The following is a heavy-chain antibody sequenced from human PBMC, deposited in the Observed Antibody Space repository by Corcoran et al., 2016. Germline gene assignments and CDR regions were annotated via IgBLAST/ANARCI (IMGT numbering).Heavy chain of an antibody. Sequence: QVQLQQWGAGLLKPSETLSLTCAVYGGSFSGYYWSWIRQPPGKGLEWIGEIKHSGSTNYNPSLKRRVTISVDTSKNQFSLKLSSVTAADTAGYYCVRWATVTRRFDYWGQGTLVTVSS. D-gene: IGHD4-17*01. CDR3: VRWATVTRRFDY. CDR2: IKHSGST. J-gene: IGHJ4*02. CDR1: GGSFSGYY. V-gene: IGHV4-34*01.